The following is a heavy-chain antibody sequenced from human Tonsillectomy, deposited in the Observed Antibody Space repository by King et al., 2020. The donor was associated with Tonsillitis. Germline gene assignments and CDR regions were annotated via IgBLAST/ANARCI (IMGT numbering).Heavy chain of an antibody. Sequence: VQLVESGGGLVKPGGSLRLSCAASGFTFNNAWMSWVRQAPGKGLEWVGRIKSKTDGGTTDYAAPVKGRFTISRDDSKNTLYLQMHSLKTEDTAVYYCTTLIHYDSIGYSPQDPSFDYWGLGTLVTVSS. V-gene: IGHV3-15*01. CDR2: IKSKTDGGTT. D-gene: IGHD3-22*01. CDR1: GFTFNNAW. J-gene: IGHJ4*02. CDR3: TTLIHYDSIGYSPQDPSFDY.